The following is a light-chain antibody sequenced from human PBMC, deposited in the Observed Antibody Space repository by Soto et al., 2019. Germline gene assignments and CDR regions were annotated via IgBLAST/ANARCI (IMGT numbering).Light chain of an antibody. CDR2: GSS. CDR1: QSVSSNY. J-gene: IGKJ5*01. V-gene: IGKV3-20*01. Sequence: EVVLTQSPGTLSLSPGERATLSCWASQSVSSNYLAWYQQKPGQAPRLLVFGSSSRATGIPDRFRGSGSGTDFTLTIRTLEPEDFAVYYCQQYGSSPVTFGQGTRLEIK. CDR3: QQYGSSPVT.